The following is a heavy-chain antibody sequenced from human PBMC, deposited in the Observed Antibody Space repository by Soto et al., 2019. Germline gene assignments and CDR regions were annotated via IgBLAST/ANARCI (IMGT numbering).Heavy chain of an antibody. V-gene: IGHV3-33*01. CDR3: ARGVRCSSTSCYIGGMDV. D-gene: IGHD2-2*02. Sequence: GGSLRLSCAASGFTFSSYGVHWVRQAPDKGLEWVAVIWYDGSNKYYADSVKGRFTISRDNSKNTLYLQMNSLRAEDTAVYYCARGVRCSSTSCYIGGMDVWGQGTTVTVSS. CDR1: GFTFSSYG. J-gene: IGHJ6*02. CDR2: IWYDGSNK.